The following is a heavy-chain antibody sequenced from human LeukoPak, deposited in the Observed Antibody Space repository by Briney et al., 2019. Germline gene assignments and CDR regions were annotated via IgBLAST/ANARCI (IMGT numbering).Heavy chain of an antibody. V-gene: IGHV4-4*07. D-gene: IGHD3-3*01. CDR1: GGSISSYY. J-gene: IGHJ4*02. CDR2: IYTSGST. Sequence: KTSETLSLTCTVSGGSISSYYWSWIRQPAGKGLEWIGRIYTSGSTNYNPSLKSRVTISVDTSKNQFSLKLSSVTAADTAVYYCARDLYYDFWSGYIDYWGQGTLVTVSS. CDR3: ARDLYYDFWSGYIDY.